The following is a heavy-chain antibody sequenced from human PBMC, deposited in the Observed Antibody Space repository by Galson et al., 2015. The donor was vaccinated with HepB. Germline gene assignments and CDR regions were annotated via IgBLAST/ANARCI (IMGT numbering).Heavy chain of an antibody. CDR2: IYWDDDK. D-gene: IGHD3-10*01. CDR1: GFSLSTSGVG. J-gene: IGHJ1*01. CDR3: AHAWGSGEYFQY. V-gene: IGHV2-5*02. Sequence: PALVKPTQTLTLTCTFSGFSLSTSGVGVGWIRQPPGKALEWLGLIYWDDDKRHNPFLQSRPTITKDTSTNQVLLTMTNLDPVDTATYYCAHAWGSGEYFQYWGQGTLVTVSS.